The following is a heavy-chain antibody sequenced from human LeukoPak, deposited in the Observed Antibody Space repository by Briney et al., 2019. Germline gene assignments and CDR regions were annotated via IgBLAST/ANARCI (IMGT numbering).Heavy chain of an antibody. J-gene: IGHJ4*02. D-gene: IGHD3-22*01. Sequence: KASETLSLTCTVSGGSISSYYWSWIRQPPGKGLEWIGYIYYSGSTNYNPSLKSRVTISVDTSKNQFSLKLSSVTAADTAVYYCARYTYYYDSSGYEYYFDYWGQGTLVTVSS. CDR2: IYYSGST. CDR3: ARYTYYYDSSGYEYYFDY. CDR1: GGSISSYY. V-gene: IGHV4-59*01.